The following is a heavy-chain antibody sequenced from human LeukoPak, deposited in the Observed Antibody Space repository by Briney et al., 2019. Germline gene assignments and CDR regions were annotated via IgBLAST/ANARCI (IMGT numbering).Heavy chain of an antibody. J-gene: IGHJ4*02. V-gene: IGHV3-48*04. D-gene: IGHD2-2*01. CDR2: ISSSSSTI. CDR1: GFTFSSYS. CDR3: ARGLSFGYAQ. Sequence: GGSLRLSFAASGFTFSSYSMNWVRRAPGKGLEWVSYISSSSSTIYYADSVKGRFTISRDNAKNSLYLQMNSLRAEDTAVYYCARGLSFGYAQGGQGTLVTVSS.